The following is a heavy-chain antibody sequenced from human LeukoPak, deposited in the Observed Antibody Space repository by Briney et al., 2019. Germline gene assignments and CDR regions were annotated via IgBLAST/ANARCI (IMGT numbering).Heavy chain of an antibody. Sequence: GGSLRLSCAASGFTVSSNYMSWVRQAPGKGLEWVSVIYSGGSTYYADSVKGRFTISRDNSKNTLYLQMNSLRVEDTAVYYCAKGAEEGVVITSVYYYYMDVWGKGTTVTISS. CDR3: AKGAEEGVVITSVYYYYMDV. J-gene: IGHJ6*03. V-gene: IGHV3-53*01. CDR2: IYSGGST. D-gene: IGHD3-22*01. CDR1: GFTVSSNY.